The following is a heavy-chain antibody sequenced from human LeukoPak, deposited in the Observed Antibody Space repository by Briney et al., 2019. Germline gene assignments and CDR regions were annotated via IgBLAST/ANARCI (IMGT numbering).Heavy chain of an antibody. CDR2: IKEDGTET. CDR1: GFMFSSNW. V-gene: IGHV3-7*03. Sequence: QSGGSLRLSCAASGFMFSSNWMSWVRLAPGKGLEWVANIKEDGTETYYVDSVKGRFTISRDNAKNSLYLQMNSLRVEDTAVHYCAKEGRSLQTYWGQGTLVTVSS. D-gene: IGHD5-24*01. CDR3: AKEGRSLQTY. J-gene: IGHJ4*02.